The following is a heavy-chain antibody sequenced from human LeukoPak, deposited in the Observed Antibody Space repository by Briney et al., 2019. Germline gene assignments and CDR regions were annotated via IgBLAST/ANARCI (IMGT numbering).Heavy chain of an antibody. D-gene: IGHD2-15*01. V-gene: IGHV4-59*01. Sequence: SETLSLTCTVSGGSISSYYWSWIRQPPGKGLEWIGYIYYSGSTNYNPSLKSRVTISVDTSKNQFSLKLSSVTAADTAVYYCASGGSAPGDWFDPWGQGTLVTVSS. CDR1: GGSISSYY. CDR2: IYYSGST. CDR3: ASGGSAPGDWFDP. J-gene: IGHJ5*02.